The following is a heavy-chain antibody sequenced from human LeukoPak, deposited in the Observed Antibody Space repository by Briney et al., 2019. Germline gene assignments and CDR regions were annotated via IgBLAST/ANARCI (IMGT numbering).Heavy chain of an antibody. J-gene: IGHJ4*02. Sequence: GESLKISCEASGYDFATYWIAWVRQPPGKGLEWMGIIYPADSDTRYSPSFQGQATISADRSFSAAYLQWSSLKASDTAMYYCARNSGNYYRAYFDYWGQGTLVTVS. CDR3: ARNSGNYYRAYFDY. D-gene: IGHD1-26*01. CDR1: GYDFATYW. CDR2: IYPADSDT. V-gene: IGHV5-51*01.